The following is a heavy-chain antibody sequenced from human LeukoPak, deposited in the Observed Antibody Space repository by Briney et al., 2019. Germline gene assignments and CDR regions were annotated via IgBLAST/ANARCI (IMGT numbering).Heavy chain of an antibody. J-gene: IGHJ4*02. CDR1: GYSFTSYW. D-gene: IGHD6-19*01. Sequence: GESLKISCQGSGYSFTSYWIAWVRQMPGKGLEWMGIIYPGDSTTRYSPSFQGQVTISADKSISTAHLQWSSLKASDTAMYYCARRSTGWYYFDYWGQGTLLTVSS. CDR2: IYPGDSTT. V-gene: IGHV5-51*01. CDR3: ARRSTGWYYFDY.